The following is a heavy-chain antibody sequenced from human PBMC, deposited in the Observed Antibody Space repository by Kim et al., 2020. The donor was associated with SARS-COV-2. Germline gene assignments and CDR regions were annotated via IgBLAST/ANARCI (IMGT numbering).Heavy chain of an antibody. D-gene: IGHD3-16*01. V-gene: IGHV1-46*01. J-gene: IGHJ6*02. CDR3: ARVRGGGISHYYYGMDV. Sequence: FQGRVTMTRDTSTSTVYMELSSLRSEDTAVYYCARVRGGGISHYYYGMDVWGQGTTVTVSS.